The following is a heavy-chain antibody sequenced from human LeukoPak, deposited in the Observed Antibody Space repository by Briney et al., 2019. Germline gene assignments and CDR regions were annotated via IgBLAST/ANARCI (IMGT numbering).Heavy chain of an antibody. J-gene: IGHJ5*02. D-gene: IGHD5-12*01. CDR1: GGSISSGGYY. CDR3: ARGGIVATSAPVGFDP. CDR2: IYHSGST. V-gene: IGHV4-30-2*01. Sequence: SETLSLTCTVSGGSISSGGYYWSWIRQPPGKGLEWIGYIYHSGSTYYNPSLKSRVTISVDRSKNQFSLKLSSVTAADTAVYYCARGGIVATSAPVGFDPWGQGTLVTVSS.